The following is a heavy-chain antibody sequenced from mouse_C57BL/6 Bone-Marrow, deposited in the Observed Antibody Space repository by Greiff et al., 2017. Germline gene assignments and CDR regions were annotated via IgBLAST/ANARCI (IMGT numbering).Heavy chain of an antibody. CDR2: INPYNGGT. J-gene: IGHJ3*01. V-gene: IGHV1-19*01. CDR3: AAWFAT. CDR1: GYTFTDYY. Sequence: VQLQQPGPVLVKPGASVKMSCKASGYTFTDYYMNWVTQSHGKSLEWIGVINPYNGGTSYNQKFKGKATLTVDKSSSTAYMELNSLTSEDSAVYYCAAWFATGAKRVWSLGLQ.